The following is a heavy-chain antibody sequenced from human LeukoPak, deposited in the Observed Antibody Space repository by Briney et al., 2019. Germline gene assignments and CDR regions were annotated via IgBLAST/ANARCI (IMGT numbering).Heavy chain of an antibody. CDR2: IKKDGGEQ. J-gene: IGHJ4*02. CDR3: ASLYYGGNNFDY. D-gene: IGHD4-23*01. V-gene: IGHV3-7*01. Sequence: GGSLRLSCAVSGFTFSGYWMTWVRQAPGKGLEWVANIKKDGGEQYYADSLKGRFTISRDNDKNSLYLQMNSLRIEDTAMYYCASLYYGGNNFDYWGQGTLVTVSS. CDR1: GFTFSGYW.